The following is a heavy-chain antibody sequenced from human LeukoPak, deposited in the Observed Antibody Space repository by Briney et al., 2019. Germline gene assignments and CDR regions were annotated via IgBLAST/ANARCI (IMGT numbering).Heavy chain of an antibody. Sequence: ASVKVSCKASGYSFSNYDMHWVRQAPGQGPEWMGWINPNFGGTNYARKFQGRVTMTRDTSISTVYMELSRLRSDDTAVYYCATTPEWATIPFGFDYWGQGSLVTVSS. J-gene: IGHJ4*02. V-gene: IGHV1-2*02. CDR3: ATTPEWATIPFGFDY. CDR1: GYSFSNYD. D-gene: IGHD5-12*01. CDR2: INPNFGGT.